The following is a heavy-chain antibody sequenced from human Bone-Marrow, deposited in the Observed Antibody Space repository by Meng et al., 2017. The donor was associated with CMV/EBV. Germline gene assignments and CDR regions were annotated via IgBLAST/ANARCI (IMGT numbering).Heavy chain of an antibody. Sequence: SQTLSLTCGVSGASVSSGTYYWSWIRQSPGKGLEWIGYIYYNGNTNYNSSLKSRVTISLDTSKNQVSLKLRSVTAADTAVYFCARIGALYSSAWRAYDYWCQGRLVTVSS. J-gene: IGHJ4*02. V-gene: IGHV4-61*01. CDR2: IYYNGNT. CDR3: ARIGALYSSAWRAYDY. D-gene: IGHD6-19*01. CDR1: GASVSSGTYY.